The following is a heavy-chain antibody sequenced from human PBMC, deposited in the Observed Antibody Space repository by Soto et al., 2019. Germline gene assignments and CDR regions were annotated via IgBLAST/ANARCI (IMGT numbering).Heavy chain of an antibody. J-gene: IGHJ6*03. CDR1: GYTITGYY. D-gene: IGHD4-17*01. Sequence: SVKVSCKASGYTITGYYMRWVRHAPGQGLEWMGWINPNSGGTNYAQKFQGWVTMTRDTSISTAYMELSRLRSDDTAVYYCARSYGDSLYYYMDFWGKGTTVTVSS. CDR2: INPNSGGT. V-gene: IGHV1-2*04. CDR3: ARSYGDSLYYYMDF.